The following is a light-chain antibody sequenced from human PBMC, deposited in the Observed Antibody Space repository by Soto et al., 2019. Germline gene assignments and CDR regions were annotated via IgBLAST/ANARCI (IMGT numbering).Light chain of an antibody. J-gene: IGKJ4*01. Sequence: EIVLTQSPAILSLSPGERATLSCRASQSVGTYLDWYQQKLGQAPRLLSCDASHRATGIPARFSGSGSGTDFTLPISCIELEDFSVYVCQQGVKWLTFGGGTKVE. CDR1: QSVGTY. CDR3: QQGVKWLT. CDR2: DAS. V-gene: IGKV3-11*01.